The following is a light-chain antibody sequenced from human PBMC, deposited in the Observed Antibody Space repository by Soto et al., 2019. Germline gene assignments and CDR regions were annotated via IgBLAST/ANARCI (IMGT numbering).Light chain of an antibody. CDR1: SSDVGDYNY. Sequence: QSALTQPRSVSGSPGQSVTISCTGTSSDVGDYNYVSWYQQHPGKAPKVMIYDVSRRPSGVPDRFSGSKSGNTASLTISGLQAEDEADYCCCSYAGSYTLWVFGGGTKLTVL. CDR2: DVS. CDR3: CSYAGSYTLWV. V-gene: IGLV2-11*01. J-gene: IGLJ3*02.